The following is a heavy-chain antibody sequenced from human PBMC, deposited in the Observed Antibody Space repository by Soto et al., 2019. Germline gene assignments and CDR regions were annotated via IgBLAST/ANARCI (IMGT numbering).Heavy chain of an antibody. V-gene: IGHV4-30-2*01. Sequence: PSETLSLTCAVSGGSISNGGYSWSWIRQPPGKGLECIGYIYHSGSTYYNPSLKSQVTISVDRSKNQFSLKLSSVTAADTAVYYCARGPPLLWWSQGTLVTVSS. D-gene: IGHD2-21*01. CDR3: ARGPPLLW. J-gene: IGHJ4*02. CDR2: IYHSGST. CDR1: GGSISNGGYS.